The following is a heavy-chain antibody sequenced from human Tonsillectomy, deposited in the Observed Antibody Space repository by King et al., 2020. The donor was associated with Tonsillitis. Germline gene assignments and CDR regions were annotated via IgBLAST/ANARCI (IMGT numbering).Heavy chain of an antibody. CDR3: ANQYGSGMYYPYPFDY. V-gene: IGHV3-30*02. CDR1: GLTFSSYG. Sequence: VQLVESGGGVVQPGGSLRLSCAASGLTFSSYGMHWVRQAPGKGLEWVAFIRYDGTNKYYADSVKGRFTISRDNSKNTLYLQMNSLRAEDTAVYYCANQYGSGMYYPYPFDYWGQGTLVTVSS. D-gene: IGHD3-10*01. J-gene: IGHJ4*02. CDR2: IRYDGTNK.